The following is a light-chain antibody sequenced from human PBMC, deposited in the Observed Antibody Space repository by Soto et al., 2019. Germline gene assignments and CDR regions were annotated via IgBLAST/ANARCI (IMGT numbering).Light chain of an antibody. V-gene: IGKV3-20*01. J-gene: IGKJ1*01. CDR1: QSVTSNY. Sequence: EIVLTQSPATLSLSPGERATLSCRASQSVTSNYLAWFQQKPGQAPRLLIYGASNRATGIPDRFSGSGSGTDFTLTISRLEPEDFALYYCQQYGGLPRTFGQGTKVEIK. CDR2: GAS. CDR3: QQYGGLPRT.